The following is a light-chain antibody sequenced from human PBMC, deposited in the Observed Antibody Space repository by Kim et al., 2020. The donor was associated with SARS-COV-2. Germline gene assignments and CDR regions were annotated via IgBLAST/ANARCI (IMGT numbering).Light chain of an antibody. V-gene: IGLV1-47*01. CDR1: SSNIGSNY. CDR3: AAWDDSLV. CDR2: RNN. J-gene: IGLJ2*01. Sequence: ELTQPPSASGTPGQRVTISCSGSSSNIGSNYVYWYQQLPGTAPKPLIYRNNQRPSGVPDRFSGSKSGTSASPAISGLRSEDEADYYCAAWDDSLVFGG.